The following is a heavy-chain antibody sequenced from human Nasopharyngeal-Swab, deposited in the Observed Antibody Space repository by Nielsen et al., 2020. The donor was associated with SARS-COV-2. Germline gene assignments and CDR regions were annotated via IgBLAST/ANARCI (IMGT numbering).Heavy chain of an antibody. CDR1: GFSLSTSGVG. Sequence: FGPTLVKPTQTLTLTCTFSGFSLSTSGVGVGWIRQPPGKALEWLALIYWDDDKRYSPSLKSRLTITKDTSKNQVVLTMTNMDPVDTATYYCAHRWGSWAGSYFDYWGQGTLVTISS. D-gene: IGHD3-16*01. CDR2: IYWDDDK. CDR3: AHRWGSWAGSYFDY. V-gene: IGHV2-5*02. J-gene: IGHJ4*02.